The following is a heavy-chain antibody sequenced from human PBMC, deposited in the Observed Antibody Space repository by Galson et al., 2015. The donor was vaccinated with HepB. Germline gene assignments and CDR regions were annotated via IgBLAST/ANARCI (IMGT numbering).Heavy chain of an antibody. V-gene: IGHV3-30-3*01. CDR3: ARDSGNYYFDY. Sequence: SLRLSCAAFGFTFNSHAMYWVRQAPGKGLECVAVISYDESNKYYADSVKGRFSISRDNSKNTLYLQMNSLRAEDTAVYYCARDSGNYYFDYWGQGTLVTVSS. J-gene: IGHJ4*02. CDR1: GFTFNSHA. CDR2: ISYDESNK. D-gene: IGHD1-26*01.